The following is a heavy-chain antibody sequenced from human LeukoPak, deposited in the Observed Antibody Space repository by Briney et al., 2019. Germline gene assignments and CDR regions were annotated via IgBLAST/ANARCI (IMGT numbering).Heavy chain of an antibody. J-gene: IGHJ3*02. D-gene: IGHD3-22*01. CDR1: GFTFSSYG. V-gene: IGHV3-30*18. CDR3: AKGIFYDSSGAHDAFDI. Sequence: GGSLRLSCAASGFTFSSYGMHWVRQAPGKGLEWVAVISYDGSNKYYADSVKGRFTISRDNSKNTLYLQMNSLRAEDTAVYYCAKGIFYDSSGAHDAFDIWGQGTMVTVSS. CDR2: ISYDGSNK.